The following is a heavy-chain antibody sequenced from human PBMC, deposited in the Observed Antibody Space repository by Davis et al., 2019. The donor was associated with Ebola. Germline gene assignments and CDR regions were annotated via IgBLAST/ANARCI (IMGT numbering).Heavy chain of an antibody. CDR1: GYTFTGYY. D-gene: IGHD3-22*01. V-gene: IGHV1-2*02. Sequence: ASVKVSCKASGYTFTGYYMHWVRQAPGQGLEWMGWINPNSGGTNYAQKFQGRVTMTRDTSISTAYMELSRLRSDDTAVYYCASEPPYYYDSSGYYLSYWGQGTLVTVSS. J-gene: IGHJ4*02. CDR3: ASEPPYYYDSSGYYLSY. CDR2: INPNSGGT.